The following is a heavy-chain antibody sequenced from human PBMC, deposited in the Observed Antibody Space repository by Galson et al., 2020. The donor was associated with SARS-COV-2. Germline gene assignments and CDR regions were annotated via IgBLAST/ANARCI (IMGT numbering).Heavy chain of an antibody. Sequence: SETLSHPCSVSGGSITSGRYFWNWIRQPAGKGLEWIGRIYSSGNTNYNPSLKSRVTISMDTSKNQFSLNLNSVTAADTAIYYCVRGVAYWGQGTLVTVSS. D-gene: IGHD3-10*01. J-gene: IGHJ4*02. CDR2: IYSSGNT. V-gene: IGHV4-61*02. CDR3: VRGVAY. CDR1: GGSITSGRYF.